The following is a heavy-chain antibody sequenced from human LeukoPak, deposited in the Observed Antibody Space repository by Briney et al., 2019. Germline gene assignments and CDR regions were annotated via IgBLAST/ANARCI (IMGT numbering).Heavy chain of an antibody. J-gene: IGHJ6*03. V-gene: IGHV3-30-3*01. CDR1: GFTFSGYA. CDR3: ATTQSSLYYYYYYMDV. D-gene: IGHD2/OR15-2a*01. CDR2: VSYDGSNK. Sequence: PGGSLRLSCAASGFTFSGYAMHWVRQAPGKGLEWVAVVSYDGSNKYYADSVKGRFTISRDNSKNTLYLQMSSLRAEDTALYYCATTQSSLYYYYYYMDVWGKGTTVTVSS.